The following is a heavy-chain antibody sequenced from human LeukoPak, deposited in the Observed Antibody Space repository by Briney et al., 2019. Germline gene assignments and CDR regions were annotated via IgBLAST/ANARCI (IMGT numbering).Heavy chain of an antibody. V-gene: IGHV4-39*07. CDR2: IYHSGST. Sequence: SETLSLTCTVSGGSISSGSYYWGWIRQPPGKGLEWIGSIYHSGSTYYNPSLKSRVTISVDTSKNQFSLKLSSVIAADTAVYYCARDMSFRGAAYDSSGYYYAPFDYWGQGTLVTVSS. CDR1: GGSISSGSYY. J-gene: IGHJ4*02. CDR3: ARDMSFRGAAYDSSGYYYAPFDY. D-gene: IGHD3-22*01.